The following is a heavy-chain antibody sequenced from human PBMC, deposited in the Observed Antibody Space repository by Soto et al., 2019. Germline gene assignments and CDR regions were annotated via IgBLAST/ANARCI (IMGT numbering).Heavy chain of an antibody. Sequence: SETLSLTCAVYGGSFSGYYWSWIRQPPGKGLEWIGEINHSGSTNYNPSLKSRVTISVDTSKNQFSLKLSSVTAADTAVYYCARGGGRYINWFDPWGQGTLVTVSS. CDR2: INHSGST. J-gene: IGHJ5*02. D-gene: IGHD1-20*01. CDR3: ARGGGRYINWFDP. V-gene: IGHV4-34*01. CDR1: GGSFSGYY.